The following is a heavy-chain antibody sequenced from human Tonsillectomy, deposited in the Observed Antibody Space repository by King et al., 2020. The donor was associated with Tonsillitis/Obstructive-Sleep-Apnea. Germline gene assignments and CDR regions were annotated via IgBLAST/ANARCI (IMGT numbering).Heavy chain of an antibody. CDR2: ISSSSRTI. CDR3: ARVDDYSWGSYRSGYFDY. V-gene: IGHV3-48*02. CDR1: GFTFSSYS. D-gene: IGHD3-16*02. Sequence: VQLVESGGGLVQPGGSLRLSCAASGFTFSSYSMNWVRQAPGKGLEWVSYISSSSRTIYYADSVKGRFTISRDNAKNSLYLQMNSLRDEDTAVYYCARVDDYSWGSYRSGYFDYWGQGTLVTVSS. J-gene: IGHJ4*02.